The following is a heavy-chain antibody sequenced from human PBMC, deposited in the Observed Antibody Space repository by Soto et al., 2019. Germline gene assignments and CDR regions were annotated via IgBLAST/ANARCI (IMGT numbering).Heavy chain of an antibody. CDR2: ISGSGGST. D-gene: IGHD3-9*01. J-gene: IGHJ4*02. Sequence: GGSLRLSCAASGFTFSSYDMSWVRQAPGKGLEWVSAISGSGGSTYYADSVKGRFTISRDNSKNTLYLQMNSLRAEDTAVYYCAKDDRYYDILTRPYWGQGTLVTVSS. V-gene: IGHV3-23*01. CDR3: AKDDRYYDILTRPY. CDR1: GFTFSSYD.